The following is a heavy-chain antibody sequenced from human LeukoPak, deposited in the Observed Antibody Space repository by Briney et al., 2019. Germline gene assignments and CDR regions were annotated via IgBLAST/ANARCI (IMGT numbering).Heavy chain of an antibody. J-gene: IGHJ4*02. D-gene: IGHD6-13*01. Sequence: GGSLRLSCAASGFTFSSYWMHWVRQPPGKGLVWVSRINPDGSATTHADSVKGRFTISRDNSMNTLYLQMNSLRAEDTAVYYCTRDSSSWYGMAFWGQGTLVTVSS. CDR1: GFTFSSYW. V-gene: IGHV3-74*01. CDR2: INPDGSAT. CDR3: TRDSSSWYGMAF.